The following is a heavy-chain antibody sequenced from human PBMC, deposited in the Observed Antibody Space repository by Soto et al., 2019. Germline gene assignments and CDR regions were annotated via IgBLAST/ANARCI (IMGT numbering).Heavy chain of an antibody. CDR1: GLTFSSYA. V-gene: IGHV3-23*01. J-gene: IGHJ6*02. CDR2: ISGSGGST. D-gene: IGHD1-7*01. CDR3: AKDRYWNYGPYYYYGMDV. Sequence: TGGSLRLSGAASGLTFSSYARSWVRQAPGKGLEWVSAISGSGGSTYYADSVKGRFTISRDNSKNTLYLQMNSLRAEDTALYYCAKDRYWNYGPYYYYGMDVWGQGTTVTVSS.